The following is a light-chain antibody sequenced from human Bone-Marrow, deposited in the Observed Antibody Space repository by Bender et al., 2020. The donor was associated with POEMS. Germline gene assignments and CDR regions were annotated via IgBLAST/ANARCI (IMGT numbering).Light chain of an antibody. CDR2: EVY. Sequence: QSALTQPASVSGSPGQSITISCTGTSSDVGSYGAVSWYQQYPGKAPKLMIYEVYKRPSGVSNRFSGSKSGNTASLTISGLQAEDEAHYYCCSSAHNTFNWVFGGGTKLTVL. V-gene: IGLV2-23*02. J-gene: IGLJ3*02. CDR3: CSSAHNTFNWV. CDR1: SSDVGSYGA.